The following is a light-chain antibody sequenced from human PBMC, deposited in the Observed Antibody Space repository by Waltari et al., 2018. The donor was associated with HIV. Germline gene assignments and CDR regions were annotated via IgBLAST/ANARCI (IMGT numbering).Light chain of an antibody. CDR2: RSK. Sequence: QSVLTQPPSASGTPGQRVTISCSGSSSNIGSNYVYWYQQLPGTAPKLLIYRSKPRPSGVPDGFSGSKSGTSAALAISGLRSEDEADYYCAAWDDSLSGPVFGGGTKLTV. CDR1: SSNIGSNY. V-gene: IGLV1-47*01. CDR3: AAWDDSLSGPV. J-gene: IGLJ3*02.